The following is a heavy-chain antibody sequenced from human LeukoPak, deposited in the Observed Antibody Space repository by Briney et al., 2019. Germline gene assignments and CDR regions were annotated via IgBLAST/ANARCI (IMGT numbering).Heavy chain of an antibody. V-gene: IGHV4-30-2*01. Sequence: SETLSLTCTVSGGSISSGGYYWSWIRQPPGKGLEWIGYIYHSGSTYYNPSLKSRVTISVDRSKNQFPLKLSSVTAADTAVYYCARSVGATIAFDIWGQGTMVTVSS. D-gene: IGHD1-26*01. J-gene: IGHJ3*02. CDR2: IYHSGST. CDR1: GGSISSGGYY. CDR3: ARSVGATIAFDI.